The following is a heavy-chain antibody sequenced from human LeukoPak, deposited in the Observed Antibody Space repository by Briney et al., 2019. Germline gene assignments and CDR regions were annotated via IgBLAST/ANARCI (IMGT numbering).Heavy chain of an antibody. CDR3: ARIRSSLTVDY. D-gene: IGHD3-10*01. Sequence: SQTLSLTCTVSGGSISSGDFYWSWIRQHPGKGLEWIGYIYYSGSTYYNPSLKSRVTISLDTSKNQFSLNRTSVTAADTAVYFCARIRSSLTVDYWGQGTLVSVSS. V-gene: IGHV4-31*03. CDR1: GGSISSGDFY. CDR2: IYYSGST. J-gene: IGHJ4*02.